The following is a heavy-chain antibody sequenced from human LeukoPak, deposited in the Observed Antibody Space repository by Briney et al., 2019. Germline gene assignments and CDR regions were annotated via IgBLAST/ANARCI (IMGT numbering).Heavy chain of an antibody. CDR3: ARTATKIGNWFDP. Sequence: ASVKVSCTASGYTFTGYYMHWVRQAPGQGLEWMGWINPNSGDTNYAQRFQGRVTMTRDTSISTAYMELSSLRSDDTAVYYCARTATKIGNWFDPWGQGTLVTVSS. CDR1: GYTFTGYY. D-gene: IGHD5-24*01. J-gene: IGHJ5*02. CDR2: INPNSGDT. V-gene: IGHV1-2*02.